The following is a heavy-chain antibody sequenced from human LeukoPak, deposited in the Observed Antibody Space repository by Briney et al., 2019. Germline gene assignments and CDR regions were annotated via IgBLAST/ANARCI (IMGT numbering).Heavy chain of an antibody. V-gene: IGHV4-34*01. CDR2: INHSGST. D-gene: IGHD3-22*01. CDR1: GGSFSGYY. CDR3: ARVTGYIVEDYFDY. J-gene: IGHJ4*02. Sequence: SETLSLTCAVYGGSFSGYYWSWIRQPPGKGLEWIGEINHSGSTNYDPSLKGRVTISVDTSKNQFSLRLSSVTAADTAVYYCARVTGYIVEDYFDYWGQGTLVTVSS.